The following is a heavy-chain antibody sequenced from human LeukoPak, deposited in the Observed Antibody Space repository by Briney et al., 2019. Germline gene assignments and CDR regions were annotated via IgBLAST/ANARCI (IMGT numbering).Heavy chain of an antibody. D-gene: IGHD6-13*01. CDR1: GGSISSYY. J-gene: IGHJ5*02. V-gene: IGHV4-59*01. CDR3: ARVGIAPAGSFDP. CDR2: IYYSGST. Sequence: SETLSLTCTVSGGSISSYYWSWIRQPPGKGLEWIGYIYYSGSTNYNPSLKSRVTISVDTSKNQFSLKLSSVTAADTAVYYCARVGIAPAGSFDPWGQGTLVTVSS.